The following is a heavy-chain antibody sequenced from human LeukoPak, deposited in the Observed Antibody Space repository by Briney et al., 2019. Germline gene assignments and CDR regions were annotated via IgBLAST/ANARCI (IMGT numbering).Heavy chain of an antibody. Sequence: PETLSLTCTVSGGSISSNYWTWIRQPAGKGLEWIGRIYTSGSYNYNPSLNSRVTMSVDTSRNQVSLRVRSVTAADTAVYYCATEGDSTAELAYWGQGTLVTVSS. V-gene: IGHV4-4*07. CDR1: GGSISSNY. D-gene: IGHD2/OR15-2a*01. CDR3: ATEGDSTAELAY. CDR2: IYTSGSY. J-gene: IGHJ4*02.